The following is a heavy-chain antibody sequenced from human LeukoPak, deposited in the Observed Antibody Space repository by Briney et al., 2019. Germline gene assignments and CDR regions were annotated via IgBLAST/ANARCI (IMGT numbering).Heavy chain of an antibody. CDR2: IYYSGST. D-gene: IGHD3-10*01. V-gene: IGHV4-61*08. CDR1: GGSISSGGYY. J-gene: IGHJ5*02. Sequence: SETLSLTCTVSGGSISSGGYYWSWIRQHPGKGLEWIGYIYYSGSTNYNPSLKSRVTISVDTSKNQFSLKLSSVTAADTAVYYCARSVLVSEGSGSKDRGHNWFDPWGQGTLVTVSS. CDR3: ARSVLVSEGSGSKDRGHNWFDP.